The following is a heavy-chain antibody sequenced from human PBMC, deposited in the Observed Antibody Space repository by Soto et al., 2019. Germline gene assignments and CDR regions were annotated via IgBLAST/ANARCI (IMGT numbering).Heavy chain of an antibody. Sequence: EVQLVESGGGLVKPGGSLRLSCAASGFTFSSYSMNWVRQAPGKGLEWVSSISSSSSYIYYADSVKGRFTISRDNAKNSLYLQMNSLRAEDTAVYYCARDMGATPLYYYGMDVWGQGTTVTVSS. V-gene: IGHV3-21*01. D-gene: IGHD1-26*01. CDR1: GFTFSSYS. CDR3: ARDMGATPLYYYGMDV. CDR2: ISSSSSYI. J-gene: IGHJ6*02.